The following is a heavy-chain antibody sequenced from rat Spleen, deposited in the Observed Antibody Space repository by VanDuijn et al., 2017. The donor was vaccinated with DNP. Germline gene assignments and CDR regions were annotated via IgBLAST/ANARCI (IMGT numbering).Heavy chain of an antibody. CDR2: ISTGGGNT. CDR1: GFTFSDYY. Sequence: EVQLVESGGGLVQPGRSLKLSCAASGFTFSDYYMAWVRQAPTKGLEWVASISTGGGNTYYRDSVKGRFTISRDNTKSTLYLQMDSLRSEDTATDDCARHDGSTDWFAYWGQGTLVTVSS. CDR3: ARHDGSTDWFAY. V-gene: IGHV5-25*01. J-gene: IGHJ3*01. D-gene: IGHD1-12*02.